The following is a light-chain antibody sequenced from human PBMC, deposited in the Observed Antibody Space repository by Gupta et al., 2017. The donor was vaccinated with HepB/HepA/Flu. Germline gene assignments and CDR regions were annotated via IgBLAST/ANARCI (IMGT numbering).Light chain of an antibody. Sequence: EIVLTQSPGTLSLSPGERATLSCRASQSVSSSYLAWYQQKPGQAPRLVIYGASSRATGIPDRFSGSGSGTDFTLTISRREPEDFAVYYCQQYGSSPPFTFGHGTKVDIK. CDR2: GAS. CDR1: QSVSSSY. V-gene: IGKV3-20*01. CDR3: QQYGSSPPFT. J-gene: IGKJ3*01.